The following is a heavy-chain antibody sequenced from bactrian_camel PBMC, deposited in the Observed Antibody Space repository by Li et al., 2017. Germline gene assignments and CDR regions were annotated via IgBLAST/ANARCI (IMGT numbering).Heavy chain of an antibody. J-gene: IGHJ4*01. Sequence: VQLVESGGGSVQPGGSLRLSCAASECRIADLNMGWFRQAPGKERELVSSISDDGTTSYADSVKGRFTISRDNTKEMVYLQMNTLKPEDTAMYYCAADRRVVICGWPWRSDYAYYGQGTQVTVS. V-gene: IGHV3S60*01. CDR3: AADRRVVICGWPWRSDYAY. CDR1: ECRIADLN. CDR2: ISDDGTT. D-gene: IGHD5*01.